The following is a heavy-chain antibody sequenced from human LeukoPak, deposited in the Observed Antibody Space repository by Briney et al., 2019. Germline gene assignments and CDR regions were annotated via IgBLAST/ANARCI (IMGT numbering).Heavy chain of an antibody. D-gene: IGHD3-22*01. CDR2: INPTGTST. J-gene: IGHJ4*02. V-gene: IGHV1-46*01. Sequence: ASVKVSCKASGYSFTSHYMHWVRQAPGQGLEWLGLINPTGTSTLYARKFQGRVTMTRDMSTSTVYMELSSLRSEDTAVYYCARAENYYDSSGYECTYWGQGTLVTVSS. CDR3: ARAENYYDSSGYECTY. CDR1: GYSFTSHY.